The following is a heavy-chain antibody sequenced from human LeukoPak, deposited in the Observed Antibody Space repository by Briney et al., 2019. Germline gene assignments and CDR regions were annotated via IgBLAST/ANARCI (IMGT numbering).Heavy chain of an antibody. CDR2: ISTSSYYI. J-gene: IGHJ4*02. V-gene: IGHV3-21*01. CDR1: GFTFSSYT. D-gene: IGHD6-13*01. Sequence: GGSLRLSCAASGFTFSSYTMNWVRQAPGKGLEWVSSISTSSYYIYYADSVKGRFTISRDNAKNTLFLQMNSLRAEDTAVYYCARDGLAAAADYWGQGTLVTVSS. CDR3: ARDGLAAAADY.